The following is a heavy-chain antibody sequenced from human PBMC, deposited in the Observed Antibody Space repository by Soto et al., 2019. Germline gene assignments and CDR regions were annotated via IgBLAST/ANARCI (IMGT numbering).Heavy chain of an antibody. CDR3: AKGAGYSYGSHFDY. Sequence: QVQLVESGGGVVQPGRSLRLFCAASGFTFSTYGMHWVRQAPGKGLEWVASISDDGSNEYYADSVKGRFTISRDNSKNTLYLHMNSLRAENTAVYYCAKGAGYSYGSHFDYWGQGTLVTVSS. V-gene: IGHV3-30*18. J-gene: IGHJ4*02. CDR2: ISDDGSNE. D-gene: IGHD5-18*01. CDR1: GFTFSTYG.